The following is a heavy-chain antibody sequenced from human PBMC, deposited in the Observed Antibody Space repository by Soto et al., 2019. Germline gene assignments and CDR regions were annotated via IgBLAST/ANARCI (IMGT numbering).Heavy chain of an antibody. CDR1: GGSISSYY. CDR3: ARVDRCTPYYYYGMDV. V-gene: IGHV4-59*01. CDR2: IYYSGST. D-gene: IGHD2-15*01. Sequence: PSETLSLTCTVSGGSISSYYWSWIRQPPGKGLEWIGYIYYSGSTNYNPSLKSRVTISVDTSKNQFSLKLSSVTAADTAVYYCARVDRCTPYYYYGMDVWGQGTTVTVSS. J-gene: IGHJ6*02.